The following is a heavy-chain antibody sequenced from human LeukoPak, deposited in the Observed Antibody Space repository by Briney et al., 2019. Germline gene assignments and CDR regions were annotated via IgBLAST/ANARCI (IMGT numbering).Heavy chain of an antibody. D-gene: IGHD3-22*01. CDR1: GGSITNYY. Sequence: SETLSLTCTVSGGSITNYYWSWTRQPPGKGLEWIGHIYYSGSTNYNPSLKSRVTMSVDTSKNQFSLKLRSVTAADTAVYYCASEYYYDTSGYYSLASWGQGHLVTVSS. CDR3: ASEYYYDTSGYYSLAS. CDR2: IYYSGST. J-gene: IGHJ4*02. V-gene: IGHV4-59*12.